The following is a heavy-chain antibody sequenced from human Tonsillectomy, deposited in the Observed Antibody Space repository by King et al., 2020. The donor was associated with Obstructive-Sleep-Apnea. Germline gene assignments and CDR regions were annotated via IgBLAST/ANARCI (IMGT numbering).Heavy chain of an antibody. Sequence: QLVQSGAEVKKPGASVKVSCKVSGNSLTQISTHWVRQAPGKGLEWMGGFDPEEGETVYAQNFQGRVTMTEDTSTDTAYMELTSLRSEDTGVYYCASSAWLGALDYWGQGTLVTVSS. V-gene: IGHV1-24*01. J-gene: IGHJ4*02. CDR2: FDPEEGET. CDR1: GNSLTQIS. D-gene: IGHD3-16*01. CDR3: ASSAWLGALDY.